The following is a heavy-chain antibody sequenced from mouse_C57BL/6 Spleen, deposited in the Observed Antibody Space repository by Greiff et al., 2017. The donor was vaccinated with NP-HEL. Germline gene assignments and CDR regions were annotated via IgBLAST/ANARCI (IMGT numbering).Heavy chain of an antibody. J-gene: IGHJ4*01. Sequence: VHVKQSGPELVKPGASVKISCKASGYTFTDYYMNWVKQSHGKSLEWIGDINPNNGGTSYNQKFKGKATLTVDKSSSTAYMELRSLTSEDSAVYYCARNREDYYAMDYWGQGTSVTVSS. CDR3: ARNREDYYAMDY. V-gene: IGHV1-26*01. CDR2: INPNNGGT. CDR1: GYTFTDYY.